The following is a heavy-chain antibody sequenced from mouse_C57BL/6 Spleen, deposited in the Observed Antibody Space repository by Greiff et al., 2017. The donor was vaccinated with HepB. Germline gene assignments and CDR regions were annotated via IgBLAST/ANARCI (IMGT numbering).Heavy chain of an antibody. Sequence: VQLKESGPGLVQPSQRLSITCTVSGFSLTSYGVHWVRQSPGKGLEWLGVIWSGGSTDYNAAFISRLSISKDNSKSQVFFKMNSLQADETAIYYCARNGNDYEGFAYWGQGTLVTVSA. CDR1: GFSLTSYG. CDR2: IWSGGST. CDR3: ARNGNDYEGFAY. V-gene: IGHV2-2*01. D-gene: IGHD2-4*01. J-gene: IGHJ3*01.